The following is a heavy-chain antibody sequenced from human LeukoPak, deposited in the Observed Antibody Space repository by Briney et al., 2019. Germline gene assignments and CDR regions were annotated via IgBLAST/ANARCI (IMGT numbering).Heavy chain of an antibody. J-gene: IGHJ4*02. CDR3: AKAADTMVRGVIITGPIDY. V-gene: IGHV3-9*01. CDR2: ISWNSGSI. Sequence: GGSLRLSCAASGFTFDDYAMHWVRQAPGKGLEWVSGISWNSGSIVYADSVKGRFTISRDNAKNSLYLQMNSLRAEDTALYYCAKAADTMVRGVIITGPIDYWGQGTLVTVSS. D-gene: IGHD3-10*01. CDR1: GFTFDDYA.